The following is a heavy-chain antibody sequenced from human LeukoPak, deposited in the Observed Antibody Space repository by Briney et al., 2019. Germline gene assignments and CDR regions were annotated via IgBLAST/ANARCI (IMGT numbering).Heavy chain of an antibody. V-gene: IGHV4-39*07. CDR3: ARGTLYSGWSYYFDS. CDR1: GGSISSSTYY. J-gene: IGHJ4*02. CDR2: IYYSGTT. D-gene: IGHD6-19*01. Sequence: PSETLSLTCTVSGGSISSSTYYWGWVRQPPGKGLEWIGSIYYSGTTKYNPSLKSRVTISVDNSNNKFSLRLSSVTAADTALYYCARGTLYSGWSYYFDSWGQGTLVTVSS.